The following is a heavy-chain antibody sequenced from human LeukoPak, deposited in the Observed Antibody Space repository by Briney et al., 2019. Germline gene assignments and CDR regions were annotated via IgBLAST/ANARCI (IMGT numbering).Heavy chain of an antibody. CDR2: IYPGDSDT. CDR3: ARMARIQLPNDAFDI. J-gene: IGHJ3*02. V-gene: IGHV5-51*01. D-gene: IGHD5-18*01. Sequence: GESLKISCKGSGYSFNTYWIGWVRQMPGKGLEWMGIIYPGDSDTRYSPSFQGQVTISADKSISTAYLQWSSLKASDTAMYYCARMARIQLPNDAFDIWGQGTMVTVSS. CDR1: GYSFNTYW.